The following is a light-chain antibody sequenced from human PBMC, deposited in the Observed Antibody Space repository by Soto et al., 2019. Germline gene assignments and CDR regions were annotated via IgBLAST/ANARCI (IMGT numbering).Light chain of an antibody. CDR2: DTF. CDR1: QSVGSTY. J-gene: IGKJ2*01. CDR3: QQYGNPPWT. V-gene: IGKV3-20*01. Sequence: ETVLTQSPGTLSLSPGERATLSCRASQSVGSTYLAWYQQKPGQAPRLLIYDTFNRATGIPYRFSGSGSGTDFTLTISRLEPEDFAGYHCQQYGNPPWTFGQGTKLAIK.